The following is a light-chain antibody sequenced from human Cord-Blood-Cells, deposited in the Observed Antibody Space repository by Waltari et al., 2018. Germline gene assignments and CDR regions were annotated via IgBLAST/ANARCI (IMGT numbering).Light chain of an antibody. CDR2: DVS. Sequence: QSALTQPASVSGSPGQSITISCTGTSSDVGGYNYVSWYQQHPVKAPNRMIYDVSNRPSGVSNRFSGSKSGNTASLTISGLQAEDEADYYCSSYTSSSTYVFGTGTKVTVL. J-gene: IGLJ1*01. V-gene: IGLV2-14*01. CDR3: SSYTSSSTYV. CDR1: SSDVGGYNY.